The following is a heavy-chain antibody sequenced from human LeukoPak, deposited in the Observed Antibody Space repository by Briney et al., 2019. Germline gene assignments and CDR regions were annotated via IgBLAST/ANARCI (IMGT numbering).Heavy chain of an antibody. D-gene: IGHD4-17*01. CDR3: AHLGDYGDYYYYMDV. CDR1: GFPFSSYG. Sequence: GGSLGLSIAAPGFPFSSYGMHGVRQAPGKGLEWVAVISYDGRNKYYADSVKGRFTISRDNSKNTLYLQMNSLRAEDTAVYYCAHLGDYGDYYYYMDVWGKGTTVTVSS. J-gene: IGHJ6*03. CDR2: ISYDGRNK. V-gene: IGHV3-30*03.